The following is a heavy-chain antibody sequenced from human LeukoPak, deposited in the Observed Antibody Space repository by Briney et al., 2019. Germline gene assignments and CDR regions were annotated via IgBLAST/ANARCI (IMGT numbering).Heavy chain of an antibody. Sequence: GGSLRLSCAASGFTFSSYGMSWVRQAPGKGLEWVSAISGSGGSAYYAASVKGRFTISRDNSKNTLFLQMNRLRAEDTAVYYCAKVDAMNPYSSYVTDVWGQGNTVTVSS. CDR3: AKVDAMNPYSSYVTDV. D-gene: IGHD2-2*01. CDR1: GFTFSSYG. CDR2: ISGSGGSA. J-gene: IGHJ6*02. V-gene: IGHV3-23*01.